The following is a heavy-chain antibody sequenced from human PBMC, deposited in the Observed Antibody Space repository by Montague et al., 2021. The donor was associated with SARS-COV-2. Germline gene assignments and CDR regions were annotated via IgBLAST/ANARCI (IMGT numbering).Heavy chain of an antibody. CDR3: VRDHPYGGPRGAYDI. D-gene: IGHD4-23*01. CDR2: VHPSGST. V-gene: IGHV4-4*02. Sequence: SETLSLTCDVSGVSITSNNWWNWVRQSPEKGLEWIGEVHPSGSTNYNPSLMSRVTISVDESKNQFSLKVNSVTAADTAVYYCVRDHPYGGPRGAYDIWGQGTVVTVSS. J-gene: IGHJ3*02. CDR1: GVSITSNNW.